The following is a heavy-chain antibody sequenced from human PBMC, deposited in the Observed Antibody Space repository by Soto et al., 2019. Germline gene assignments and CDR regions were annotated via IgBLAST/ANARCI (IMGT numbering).Heavy chain of an antibody. CDR2: IFHSGPT. CDR3: AREPYLPKARNDF. CDR1: GGSISSADYF. J-gene: IGHJ4*02. Sequence: QVHLQESGPGLVKPSQTLSLTCSVSGGSISSADYFWTWIRQSPGKGLEWMGYIFHSGPTYYNPSFKGRLIISIETSKNRFSLRLTSVTAADSAVYFCAREPYLPKARNDFWCQGTLVTVSS. V-gene: IGHV4-30-4*01.